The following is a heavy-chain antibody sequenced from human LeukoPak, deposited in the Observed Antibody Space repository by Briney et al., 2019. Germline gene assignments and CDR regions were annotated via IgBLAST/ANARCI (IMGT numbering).Heavy chain of an antibody. CDR1: GFTFSSYE. Sequence: GGSLRLSCAASGFTFSSYEMHWVRQAPGKGPEWVSYISTSGSTIFYGDSVKGRFTISRDNAKNSLFLQMNSLRVEDTAVYYCAREAAKPNNWFDPWGQGTLVTVSS. V-gene: IGHV3-48*03. J-gene: IGHJ5*02. CDR3: AREAAKPNNWFDP. D-gene: IGHD2-15*01. CDR2: ISTSGSTI.